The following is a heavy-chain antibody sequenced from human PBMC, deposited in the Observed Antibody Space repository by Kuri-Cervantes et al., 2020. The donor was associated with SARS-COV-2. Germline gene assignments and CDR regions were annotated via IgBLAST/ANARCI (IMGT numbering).Heavy chain of an antibody. V-gene: IGHV3-30*09. J-gene: IGHJ4*02. CDR2: ISYDGSNK. Sequence: GESLKISCAASGFTFSSYAMHWVRQAPGKGLEWVAVISYDGSNKYYADSVKCRFAITRDNSMNTLYLQMNSLRVEDTAVYYCARDRRGDYWGQGTLVTVSS. CDR1: GFTFSSYA. CDR3: ARDRRGDY. D-gene: IGHD3-10*01.